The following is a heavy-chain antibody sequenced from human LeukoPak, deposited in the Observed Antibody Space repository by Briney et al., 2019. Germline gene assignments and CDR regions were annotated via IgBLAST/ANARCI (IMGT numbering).Heavy chain of an antibody. D-gene: IGHD5-12*01. Sequence: TGGSLRLSCAASGFTFSSFAMHWVRQAPGKGLEWVAVISHDGNKNNHTDSVKGRFTISRDNSKNTLYLQMNSLRAEDTAVYYCARDEVTGHDLSFYYGMDVWGQGTTVIVS. V-gene: IGHV3-30*04. CDR1: GFTFSSFA. J-gene: IGHJ6*02. CDR3: ARDEVTGHDLSFYYGMDV. CDR2: ISHDGNKN.